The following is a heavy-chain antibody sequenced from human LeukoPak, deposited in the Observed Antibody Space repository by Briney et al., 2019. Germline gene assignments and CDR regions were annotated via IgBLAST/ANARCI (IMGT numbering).Heavy chain of an antibody. Sequence: PGGSLRLSCAASGFTFSSHAMSWVRQAPGKGLEWVSAISGSGGSTYYADSVKGRFTISRDNSKNTLYLQMNSLRAEDTAVYYCARDGYNYGGIDYWGQGTLVTVSS. CDR1: GFTFSSHA. CDR3: ARDGYNYGGIDY. J-gene: IGHJ4*02. V-gene: IGHV3-23*01. CDR2: ISGSGGST. D-gene: IGHD5-24*01.